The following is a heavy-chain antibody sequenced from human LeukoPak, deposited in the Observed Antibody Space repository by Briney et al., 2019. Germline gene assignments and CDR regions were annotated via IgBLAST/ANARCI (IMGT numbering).Heavy chain of an antibody. CDR3: ASGAYCGSTSCYTYYYGMDV. V-gene: IGHV1-2*02. J-gene: IGHJ6*02. Sequence: ASLKVSCKASGYTFTGYYMHWVRQAPGQGLEWMGWINPNSVGTNYAQKFQGRVTMTRDTSISTAYMELSRLRSDDTAVYYCASGAYCGSTSCYTYYYGMDVWGQGTTVTVSS. D-gene: IGHD2-2*02. CDR1: GYTFTGYY. CDR2: INPNSVGT.